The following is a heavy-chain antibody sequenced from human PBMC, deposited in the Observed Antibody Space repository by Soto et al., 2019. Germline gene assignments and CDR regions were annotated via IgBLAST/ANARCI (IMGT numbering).Heavy chain of an antibody. CDR3: ATDEGGPPTYLDY. CDR2: ISGSGGST. CDR1: GFTFSSYA. J-gene: IGHJ4*02. V-gene: IGHV3-23*01. Sequence: EVQLLESGGGLVQPGGSLRLSCAASGFTFSSYAMSWVRQAPGTGLEWVSAISGSGGSTYYAYSVKARFTISRDNAKTTLYLQMNSLRAEDTAVYYCATDEGGPPTYLDYWGQGTLVTVSS. D-gene: IGHD1-26*01.